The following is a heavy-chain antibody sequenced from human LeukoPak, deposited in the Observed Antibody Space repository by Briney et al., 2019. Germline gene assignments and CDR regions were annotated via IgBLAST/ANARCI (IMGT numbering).Heavy chain of an antibody. CDR2: IRYDGSNK. D-gene: IGHD3-22*01. CDR1: GFTFSSYG. Sequence: GGSLRLSCAASGFTFSSYGMHWVRQAPGKGLEWVAFIRYDGSNKYYTDSVKGRFTISRDNSKNTLYLQMNSLRAEDTAVYYCAKDVGSTIDTSGYYYRNRKGAFDIWGQGTMVTVSS. V-gene: IGHV3-30*02. J-gene: IGHJ3*02. CDR3: AKDVGSTIDTSGYYYRNRKGAFDI.